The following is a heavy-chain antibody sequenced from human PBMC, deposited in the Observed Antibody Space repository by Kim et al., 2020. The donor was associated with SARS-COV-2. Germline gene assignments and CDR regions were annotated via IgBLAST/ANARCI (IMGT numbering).Heavy chain of an antibody. V-gene: IGHV1-3*01. J-gene: IGHJ5*02. D-gene: IGHD2-2*01. Sequence: KYSQKFQGRVTITRDTSASTAYMELSSLRSEDTAVYYCAGAYQLLLNWFDPWGQGTLVTVSS. CDR3: AGAYQLLLNWFDP.